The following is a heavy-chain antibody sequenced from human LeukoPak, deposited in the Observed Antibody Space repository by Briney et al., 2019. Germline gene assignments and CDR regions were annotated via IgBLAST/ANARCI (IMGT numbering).Heavy chain of an antibody. CDR3: GRLFYDFWSGHYYYYMDV. D-gene: IGHD3-3*01. V-gene: IGHV4-38-2*01. CDR2: IYHSGNT. J-gene: IGHJ6*03. Sequence: SETLSLTCAVSGYSISSGYYWGWIRQPPGKGLEWIGSIYHSGNTYYNPSLKSRVTISVDTSKNQFSLNLSSVTAADTAVYYCGRLFYDFWSGHYYYYMDVWGKGTTVTVSS. CDR1: GYSISSGYY.